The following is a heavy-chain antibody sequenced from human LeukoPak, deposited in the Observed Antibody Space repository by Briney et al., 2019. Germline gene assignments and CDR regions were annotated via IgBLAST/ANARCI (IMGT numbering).Heavy chain of an antibody. Sequence: ASVKVSCKVSGYTLTEFSMHWVRQAPGKGLEWMGGFDPEDGETIYAQKFQGRVTMTEDTSTDTAYMELSSLRSEDTAVYYCATGNSLGITFGGVIPWGQGTLVTVSS. J-gene: IGHJ5*02. D-gene: IGHD3-16*01. CDR2: FDPEDGET. CDR1: GYTLTEFS. CDR3: ATGNSLGITFGGVIP. V-gene: IGHV1-24*01.